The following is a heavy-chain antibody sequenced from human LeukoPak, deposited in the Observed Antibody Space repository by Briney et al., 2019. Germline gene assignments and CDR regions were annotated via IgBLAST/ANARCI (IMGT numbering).Heavy chain of an antibody. CDR1: GGSFSGYY. Sequence: SETLSLTCAVYGGSFSGYYWSWIRQPPGKGLEWIGEINHSGSTNYNPSLKSRVTISVDTSKNQFSLKLSSVTAADTAVYYCARHRARYYGSGSYRFDPWGQGTLVTVSS. V-gene: IGHV4-34*01. D-gene: IGHD3-10*01. CDR2: INHSGST. J-gene: IGHJ5*02. CDR3: ARHRARYYGSGSYRFDP.